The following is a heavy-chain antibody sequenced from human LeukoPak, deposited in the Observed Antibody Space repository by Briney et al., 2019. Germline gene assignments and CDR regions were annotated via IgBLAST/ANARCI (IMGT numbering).Heavy chain of an antibody. CDR2: INHSGST. CDR1: GGSFSGYY. Sequence: ETLSLTCAVYGGSFSGYYWTWIRQPPGKGLEWIGEINHSGSTNYNPSLKSRVTTSVDTSKNQFSLKLSSVTAADTAVYYCARDDSNYPFDPWGQGTLVTVSS. D-gene: IGHD4-4*01. V-gene: IGHV4-34*01. CDR3: ARDDSNYPFDP. J-gene: IGHJ5*02.